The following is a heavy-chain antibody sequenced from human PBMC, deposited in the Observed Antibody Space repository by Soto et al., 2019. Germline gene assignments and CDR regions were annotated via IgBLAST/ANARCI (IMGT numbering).Heavy chain of an antibody. CDR1: GFTFSSYG. V-gene: IGHV3-33*01. D-gene: IGHD2-15*01. CDR2: IWYDGSNK. Sequence: GSLRLSCAASGFTFSSYGMHWVRQAPGKGLEWVAVIWYDGSNKYYADSVKGRFTISRDNSKNTLYLQMNSLRAEDTAVYYCAREGRGYYFDYWGQGTLVTVSS. CDR3: AREGRGYYFDY. J-gene: IGHJ4*02.